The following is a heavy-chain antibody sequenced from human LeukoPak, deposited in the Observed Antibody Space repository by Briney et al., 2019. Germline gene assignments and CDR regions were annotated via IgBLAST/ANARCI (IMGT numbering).Heavy chain of an antibody. CDR3: ARASGYGTNWFDP. CDR1: GFTFSSYS. Sequence: SGGSRRLSCAASGFTFSSYSMNWVRQAPGKGLEWVSSISSSSSYIYYADSVKGRFTISRDNAKNSLYLQMNSLRAEDTAVYYCARASGYGTNWFDPWGQGTPVTVSS. CDR2: ISSSSSYI. J-gene: IGHJ5*02. V-gene: IGHV3-21*06. D-gene: IGHD5-12*01.